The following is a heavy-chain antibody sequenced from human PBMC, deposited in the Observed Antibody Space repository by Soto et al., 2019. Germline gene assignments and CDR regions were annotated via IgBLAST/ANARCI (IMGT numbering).Heavy chain of an antibody. CDR1: GGSISASSYY. Sequence: SETLSLTCTVSGGSISASSYYWGWIRQPPGKGLEWIGSMDYSGSTYYNPSLKSRVTISVDTSKNQFSLKLISVTTADTAVYFCAREGNLGRWIQPLDSWGQGTLVTVSS. CDR2: MDYSGST. J-gene: IGHJ4*02. D-gene: IGHD2-2*03. V-gene: IGHV4-39*07. CDR3: AREGNLGRWIQPLDS.